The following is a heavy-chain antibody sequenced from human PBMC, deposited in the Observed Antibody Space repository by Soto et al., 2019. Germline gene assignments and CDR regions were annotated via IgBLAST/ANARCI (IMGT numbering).Heavy chain of an antibody. V-gene: IGHV4-30-4*01. Sequence: PSETLSLTCTVSGGSISSGDYYWSWIRQPPGKGLEWIGYIYYSGSTYYNPSLKSRVTISVDTSKNQFSLKLSSVTAADTAVYYCARVGYSYGLATGWFDPWGQGTLVTVSS. J-gene: IGHJ5*02. CDR3: ARVGYSYGLATGWFDP. CDR1: GGSISSGDYY. CDR2: IYYSGST. D-gene: IGHD5-18*01.